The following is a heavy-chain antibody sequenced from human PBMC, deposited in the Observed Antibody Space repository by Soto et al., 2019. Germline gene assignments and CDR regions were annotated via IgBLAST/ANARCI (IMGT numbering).Heavy chain of an antibody. CDR2: INHSGST. CDR1: GGSFSGYY. D-gene: IGHD6-6*01. CDR3: ARDRAVSSGGAFDY. J-gene: IGHJ4*02. Sequence: KASETLSLTCAVYGGSFSGYYWSWIRQPPGKGLEWIGEINHSGSTNYNPSLKSRVTISVDTSKNQFSLKLRSVTAADTAVYYCARDRAVSSGGAFDYWGQGTLVTVS. V-gene: IGHV4-34*01.